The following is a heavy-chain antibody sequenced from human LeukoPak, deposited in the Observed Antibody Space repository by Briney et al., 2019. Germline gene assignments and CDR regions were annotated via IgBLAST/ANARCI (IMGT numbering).Heavy chain of an antibody. CDR3: ASPFDTCPTCYRY. D-gene: IGHD2-2*01. Sequence: SETLSLTCTVSGGSISRSSYYWGWIRQPPGKGLEWIGSIYYSGSTYYSPSLKSRVTISVDTSKNQFSLRLTSVTAADTAVYYCASPFDTCPTCYRYWGQGSLVTVSS. J-gene: IGHJ4*02. CDR1: GGSISRSSYY. V-gene: IGHV4-39*01. CDR2: IYYSGST.